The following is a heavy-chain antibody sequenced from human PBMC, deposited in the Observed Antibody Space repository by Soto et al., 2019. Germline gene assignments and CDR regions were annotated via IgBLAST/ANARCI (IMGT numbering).Heavy chain of an antibody. CDR3: ARDHIAAAGEPFDY. D-gene: IGHD6-13*01. Sequence: GXSVKVSCKASGYTFTGYYMHWVRQAPGQGLEWMGWINPNSGGTNYAQKFQGRVTMTRDTSISTAYMELSRLRSEDTAVYYCARDHIAAAGEPFDYWGQGTLVTASS. CDR1: GYTFTGYY. V-gene: IGHV1-2*02. CDR2: INPNSGGT. J-gene: IGHJ4*02.